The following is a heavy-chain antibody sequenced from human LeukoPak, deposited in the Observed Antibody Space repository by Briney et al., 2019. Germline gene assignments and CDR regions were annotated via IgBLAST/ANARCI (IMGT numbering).Heavy chain of an antibody. CDR1: GFTFSSYA. J-gene: IGHJ4*02. Sequence: GESLKISCAASGFTFSSYAMSWVRQAPGKGLEWVSAISGSGGSTYYADSVKGRFTISRDNSKNTLYLQMNSRRAEDTAVYYCAKDQGSSSWDPSDYWGQGTLVTVSS. D-gene: IGHD6-13*01. CDR2: ISGSGGST. CDR3: AKDQGSSSWDPSDY. V-gene: IGHV3-23*01.